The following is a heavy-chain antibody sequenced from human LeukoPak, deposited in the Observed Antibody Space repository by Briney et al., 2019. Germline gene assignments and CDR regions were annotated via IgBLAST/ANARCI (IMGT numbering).Heavy chain of an antibody. CDR3: ARVSITGTTVAFDY. CDR1: GFTFSDYY. V-gene: IGHV3-11*04. J-gene: IGHJ4*02. D-gene: IGHD1-7*01. Sequence: PGGSLRLSCAASGFTFSDYYMSWIRQAPGKWLEWVSYISSSGSTIYYADSVKGRFTISRDNAKNSLYLQMNSLRAEDTAVYYCARVSITGTTVAFDYWGQGTLVTVSS. CDR2: ISSSGSTI.